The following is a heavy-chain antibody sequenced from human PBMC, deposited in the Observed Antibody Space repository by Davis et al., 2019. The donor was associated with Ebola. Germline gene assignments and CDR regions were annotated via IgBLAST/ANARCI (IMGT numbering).Heavy chain of an antibody. CDR1: GFTFDDYT. J-gene: IGHJ5*02. V-gene: IGHV3-43*01. Sequence: PGGSLRLSCAASGFTFDDYTMHWVRQAPGKGLEWVSLISWDGGSTYYADSVKGRFTISRDNSKNSLYLQMNSLRTEDTALYYCAKDLSVNDFWTGFDPWGQGTLVTVSS. CDR2: ISWDGGST. D-gene: IGHD3-3*01. CDR3: AKDLSVNDFWTGFDP.